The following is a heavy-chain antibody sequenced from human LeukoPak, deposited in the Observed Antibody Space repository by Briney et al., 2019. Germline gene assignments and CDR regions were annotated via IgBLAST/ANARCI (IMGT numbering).Heavy chain of an antibody. CDR2: INHSGST. Sequence: SETLSLTCTVSGVSISSYYWSWIRQPPGKGLEWIGEINHSGSTNYNPSLKSRVTISVDTSKNQFSLKLSSVTAADTAVYYCARDGYSGNDGLWGQGSLVTVSS. V-gene: IGHV4-34*01. J-gene: IGHJ4*02. D-gene: IGHD5-12*01. CDR3: ARDGYSGNDGL. CDR1: GVSISSYY.